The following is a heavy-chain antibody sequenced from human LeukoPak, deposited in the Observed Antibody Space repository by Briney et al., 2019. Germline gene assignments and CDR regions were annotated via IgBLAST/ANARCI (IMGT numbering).Heavy chain of an antibody. CDR2: SYYSGSN. CDR1: GGSLSSYY. Sequence: SETLSVTCILSGGSLSSYYWCWMRQPPGNGREWIGYSYYSGSNNYNPSLKSRVTILVDTSKNQFAMKLNSVTAADTAVYYCAQDGYSYDAPFDYWGQGTLVTVSS. CDR3: AQDGYSYDAPFDY. V-gene: IGHV4-59*01. J-gene: IGHJ4*02. D-gene: IGHD5-18*01.